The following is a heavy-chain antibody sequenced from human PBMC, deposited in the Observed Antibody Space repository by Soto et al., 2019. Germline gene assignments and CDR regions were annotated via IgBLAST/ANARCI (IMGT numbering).Heavy chain of an antibody. V-gene: IGHV1-69*13. J-gene: IGHJ6*02. CDR2: IIPIFDIT. CDR3: ARPDEGGYSSNHHYYYGMDV. D-gene: IGHD3-22*01. CDR1: GGTFRSYS. Sequence: SVKVSCKASGGTFRSYSISCLRQAPGQGLELVGGIIPIFDITNYAQKFQGRVTITADESTSTAYMELSSLGSDDTAVYYCARPDEGGYSSNHHYYYGMDVWGQGTTVTVSS.